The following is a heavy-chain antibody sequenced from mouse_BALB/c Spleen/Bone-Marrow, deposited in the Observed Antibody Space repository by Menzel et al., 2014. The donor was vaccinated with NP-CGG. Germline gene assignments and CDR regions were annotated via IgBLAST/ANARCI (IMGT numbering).Heavy chain of an antibody. CDR3: AREKIYGNYLWYFDV. J-gene: IGHJ1*01. Sequence: VQLQQSGSVLVRPGASVKLSCKASGYTFTSSWMHWAKQRPGQGLEWIGEIHPNSGNTNYNEKFKGKATLTVDTSSSTAYVDLSSLTSKDSAVYYCAREKIYGNYLWYFDVWGAGTTVTVSS. D-gene: IGHD2-1*01. CDR2: IHPNSGNT. CDR1: GYTFTSSW. V-gene: IGHV1S130*01.